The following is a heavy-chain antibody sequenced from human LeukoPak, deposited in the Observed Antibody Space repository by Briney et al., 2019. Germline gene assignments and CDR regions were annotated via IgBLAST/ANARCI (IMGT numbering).Heavy chain of an antibody. CDR2: ISGSGGST. D-gene: IGHD3-22*01. CDR1: GFTFSSYA. Sequence: TGGSLRLSCAASGFTFSSYAMSWVRQAPGKGLEWVSAISGSGGSTYYADSVKGRFTISRDNSKNTLYLQMNSLRAEDTAVYYCAPDTYYYDSSGYFLDYWGQGTLVTVSS. J-gene: IGHJ4*02. CDR3: APDTYYYDSSGYFLDY. V-gene: IGHV3-23*01.